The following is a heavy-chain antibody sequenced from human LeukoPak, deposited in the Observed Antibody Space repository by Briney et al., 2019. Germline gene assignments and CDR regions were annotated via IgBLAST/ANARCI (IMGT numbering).Heavy chain of an antibody. J-gene: IGHJ6*02. V-gene: IGHV1-46*01. D-gene: IGHD2-2*01. CDR1: GYTFTSYY. CDR2: INPSGGRR. Sequence: ASVKVSCKASGYTFTSYYMHWVRQAPGQGLEWMGIINPSGGRRSYEQKFQGRVTMTRDTSTSTVYLKLSSLSAEDTAVYYCARHRRYYSSTSCPTSYYYGMDVWGQGTTVTVSS. CDR3: ARHRRYYSSTSCPTSYYYGMDV.